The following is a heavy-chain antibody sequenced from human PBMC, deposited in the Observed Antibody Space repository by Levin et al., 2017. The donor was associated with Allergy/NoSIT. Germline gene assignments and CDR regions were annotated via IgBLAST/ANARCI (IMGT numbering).Heavy chain of an antibody. Sequence: GGSLRLSCAASGFTFSSYSMNWVRQAPGKGLEWVSYISSSSSTIYYADSVKGRFTISRDNAKNSLYLQMNSLRAEDTAVYYCASGFSLVVITHDAFDIWGQGTMVTVSS. V-gene: IGHV3-48*04. CDR3: ASGFSLVVITHDAFDI. CDR1: GFTFSSYS. CDR2: ISSSSSTI. D-gene: IGHD3-22*01. J-gene: IGHJ3*02.